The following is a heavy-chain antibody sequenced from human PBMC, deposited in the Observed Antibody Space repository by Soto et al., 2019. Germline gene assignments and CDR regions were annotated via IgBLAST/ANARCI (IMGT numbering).Heavy chain of an antibody. V-gene: IGHV1-2*02. CDR2: INPNSGGT. Sequence: GASVKVSCKASGYTFTGYYMHWVRQAPGQGLEWMGWINPNSGGTNHAQKFQGRVTMTRDTSISTAYMELSRLRSDDTAVYYCARALSNWEKNDYWGQGTLVTVSS. J-gene: IGHJ4*02. CDR1: GYTFTGYY. D-gene: IGHD7-27*01. CDR3: ARALSNWEKNDY.